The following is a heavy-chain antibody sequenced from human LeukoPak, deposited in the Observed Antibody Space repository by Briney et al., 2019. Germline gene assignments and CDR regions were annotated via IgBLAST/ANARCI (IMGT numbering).Heavy chain of an antibody. J-gene: IGHJ4*02. CDR1: GGSISSSSYY. Sequence: PSETLSLTCTVSGGSISSSSYYWGWIRQPPGKGLEWIGSIYYSGSTYYNPSLKSRVTISVDTSKNQFSLKLSSVTAADTAVYYCARQPWFGVVIDYFDYWGQGTLVTVSS. D-gene: IGHD3-10*01. V-gene: IGHV4-39*01. CDR2: IYYSGST. CDR3: ARQPWFGVVIDYFDY.